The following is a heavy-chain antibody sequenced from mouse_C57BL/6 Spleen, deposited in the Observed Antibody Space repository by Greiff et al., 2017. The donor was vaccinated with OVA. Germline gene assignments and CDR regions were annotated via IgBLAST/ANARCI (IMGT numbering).Heavy chain of an antibody. D-gene: IGHD1-1*01. CDR1: GYAFSSSW. CDR2: IYPGDGDT. V-gene: IGHV1-82*01. Sequence: QVQLKQSGPELVKPGASVKISCKASGYAFSSSWMNWVKQRPGKGLEWIGRIYPGDGDTNCNGKFKGKATLTADKSSSTAYMQLSSLTSEDSAVYFCARWGSSFDYWGQGTTLTVSS. CDR3: ARWGSSFDY. J-gene: IGHJ2*01.